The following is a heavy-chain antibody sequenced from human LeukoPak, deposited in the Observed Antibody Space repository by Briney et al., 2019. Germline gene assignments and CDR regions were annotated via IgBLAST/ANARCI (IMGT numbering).Heavy chain of an antibody. CDR3: ARDWGSGYYAFVY. CDR2: INPSGGST. V-gene: IGHV1-46*01. CDR1: GYTFTSYY. J-gene: IGHJ4*02. Sequence: ASVKVSCKASGYTFTSYYMHWVRQAPVQGLEWMGIINPSGGSTSYAQKFQGRVTMTRDMSTSTVYMELSSLRSEDTAVYYCARDWGSGYYAFVYWGQGTLVTVSS. D-gene: IGHD3-22*01.